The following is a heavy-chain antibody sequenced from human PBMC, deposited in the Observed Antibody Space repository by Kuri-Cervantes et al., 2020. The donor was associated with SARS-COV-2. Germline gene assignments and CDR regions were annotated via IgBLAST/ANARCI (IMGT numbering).Heavy chain of an antibody. CDR2: IKGGSGTT. V-gene: IGHV3-23*01. J-gene: IGHJ4*02. D-gene: IGHD3-16*01. Sequence: GESLKISCAASGFTFSSYAMSWVRQAPGKGLEWVSCIKGGSGTTYYAASVKARFTVSRDNAKNTLYLLMSSLRVEDTAMYYCARDLGVAPDFWGQGTQVTVSS. CDR3: ARDLGVAPDF. CDR1: GFTFSSYA.